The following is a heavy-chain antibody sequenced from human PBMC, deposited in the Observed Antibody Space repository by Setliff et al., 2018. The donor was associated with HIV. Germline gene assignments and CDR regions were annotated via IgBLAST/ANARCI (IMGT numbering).Heavy chain of an antibody. CDR2: ISTSGTTI. V-gene: IGHV3-48*04. J-gene: IGHJ5*02. D-gene: IGHD3-3*01. CDR1: RFTFSSYW. Sequence: GSLRLSCAASRFTFSSYWMSWIRQAPGKGLEWISYISTSGTTITYADSVRGRFTISRDNAKSSLYLQMNSLRAEDTAVYFCARVLLITNAAYGVVSNQFDPWGQGTLVTVSS. CDR3: ARVLLITNAAYGVVSNQFDP.